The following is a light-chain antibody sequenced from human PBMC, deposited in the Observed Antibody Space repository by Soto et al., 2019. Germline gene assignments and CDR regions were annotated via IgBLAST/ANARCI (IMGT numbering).Light chain of an antibody. V-gene: IGKV3-20*01. CDR3: QQYGSSRWT. J-gene: IGKJ1*01. Sequence: EIVLTQSPGTLSLSPGERATLSCRASQSVSISYLAWYQQKPGQAPRLLIYGASSRATGISDRFSGSGSGTNFTLTITRLEPEDFAVYYCQQYGSSRWTFGQGTKVDIK. CDR1: QSVSISY. CDR2: GAS.